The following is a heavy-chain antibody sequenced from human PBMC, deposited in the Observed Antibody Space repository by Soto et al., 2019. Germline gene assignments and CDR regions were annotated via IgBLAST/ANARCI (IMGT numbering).Heavy chain of an antibody. CDR3: ASEGQQLVPLGFDP. V-gene: IGHV3-48*01. CDR2: ISSSSSTI. CDR1: GFTFNRCS. J-gene: IGHJ5*02. Sequence: GGSLRLSCAASGFTFNRCSMNWVRQAPGKGLEWVSYISSSSSTIYYADSVKGRFTISRDNPKNSLYLQMNSLRAEDTAVYYCASEGQQLVPLGFDPWGQGTLVTVSS. D-gene: IGHD6-13*01.